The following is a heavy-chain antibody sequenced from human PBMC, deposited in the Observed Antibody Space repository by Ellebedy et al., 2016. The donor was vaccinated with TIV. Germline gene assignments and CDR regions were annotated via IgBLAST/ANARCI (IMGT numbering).Heavy chain of an antibody. V-gene: IGHV4-39*01. Sequence: MPSETLSLTCAVSGGSISSSSYYWGWIRQPPGKGLEWIGSIYYSGSTYYNPSLKSRVTISVDTSKNQFSLKLSSVTAADTAVYYCARVIVVVVAATPEVYFDYWGQGTLVTVSS. CDR1: GGSISSSSYY. D-gene: IGHD2-15*01. CDR2: IYYSGST. J-gene: IGHJ4*02. CDR3: ARVIVVVVAATPEVYFDY.